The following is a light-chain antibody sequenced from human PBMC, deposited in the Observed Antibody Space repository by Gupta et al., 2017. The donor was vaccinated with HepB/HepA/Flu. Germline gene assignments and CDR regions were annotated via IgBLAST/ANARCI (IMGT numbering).Light chain of an antibody. CDR3: QQYDNWPPFT. Sequence: EIVMTQSPATLSVSPGERATLSCRASQSVRNNFAWYQQKPGQAPRLLIYGASTRATGIPARFSGSGSGTEFTLTISSLQSEDCAIYYCQQYDNWPPFTFGPGTKVDIK. J-gene: IGKJ3*01. CDR1: QSVRNN. CDR2: GAS. V-gene: IGKV3-15*01.